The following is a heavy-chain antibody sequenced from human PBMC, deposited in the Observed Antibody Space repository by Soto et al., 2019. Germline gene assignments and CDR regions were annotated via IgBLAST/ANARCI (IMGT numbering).Heavy chain of an antibody. J-gene: IGHJ4*02. CDR2: ISSTTHYI. CDR1: GFTFPRSS. Sequence: VGSLRLSCEASGFTFPRSSMNWVRQAPGKGLEWVSSISSTTHYIYYADSMRGRFTISRDNAKNAVYQEMNSLRAEDTAVYYCARESDDYTSTFDYWGQGTRVTVSS. CDR3: ARESDDYTSTFDY. D-gene: IGHD4-4*01. V-gene: IGHV3-21*06.